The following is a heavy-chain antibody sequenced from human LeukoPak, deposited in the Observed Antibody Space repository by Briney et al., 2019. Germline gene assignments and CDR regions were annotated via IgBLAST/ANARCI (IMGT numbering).Heavy chain of an antibody. Sequence: GGSLRLSCAASGFSFNDAWMSWVRQAPGKGPEWVGRIKRKTDGETTDYAAPVKGRFRISRDDSKNSLYLQMNSLKVEDTAVYFCAREFFYGMDVWGQGTTVTVSS. V-gene: IGHV3-15*01. CDR3: AREFFYGMDV. J-gene: IGHJ6*02. CDR2: IKRKTDGETT. CDR1: GFSFNDAW.